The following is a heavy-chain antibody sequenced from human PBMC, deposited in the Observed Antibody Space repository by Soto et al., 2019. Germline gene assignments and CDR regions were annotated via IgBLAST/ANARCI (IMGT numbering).Heavy chain of an antibody. Sequence: QVQLVESGGGVVQPGRSLRLSCAASGFTFSSYGMHWVRQAPGKGLEWVAVIWYDGSNKYYADSVKGRFTISRDNSKNTLYLQMNRRRAEDTAVYYWARGGGGEQREYYDVWSGYYIVHYYYGMDVWGQGTTVTVSS. CDR2: IWYDGSNK. CDR1: GFTFSSYG. D-gene: IGHD3-3*01. J-gene: IGHJ6*02. CDR3: ARGGGGEQREYYDVWSGYYIVHYYYGMDV. V-gene: IGHV3-33*01.